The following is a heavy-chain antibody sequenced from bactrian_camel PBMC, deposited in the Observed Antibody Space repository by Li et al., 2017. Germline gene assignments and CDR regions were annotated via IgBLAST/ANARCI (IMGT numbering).Heavy chain of an antibody. CDR3: GQEWSY. CDR1: RFSSYW. CDR2: ITDNGEFT. V-gene: IGHV3S1*01. D-gene: IGHD1*01. J-gene: IGHJ4*01. Sequence: HVQLVESGGGSVQPGGSVRLSCAGSRFSSYWTYWVRQAPGRGLEWLSRITDNGEFTWCADSVKGRFTISRDNRKKTAYLQLTSLNPEDTAVYYCGQEWSYWGQGTQVTVSS.